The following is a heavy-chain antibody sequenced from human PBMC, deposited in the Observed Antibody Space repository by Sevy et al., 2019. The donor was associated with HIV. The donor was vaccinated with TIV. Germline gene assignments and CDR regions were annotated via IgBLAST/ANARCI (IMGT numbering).Heavy chain of an antibody. CDR1: GFTFSNAW. CDR2: FKSKTDGGTT. V-gene: IGHV3-15*01. D-gene: IGHD5-18*01. J-gene: IGHJ4*02. CDR3: TTEEYSYGPFDY. Sequence: GGSRRLSCAASGFTFSNAWMSWVRQAPGKGLEWVGRFKSKTDGGTTEYAAPVKGRFTISKDDSKNTLYLQMNSLKTEDTAVYYCTTEEYSYGPFDYWGQGTLVTVSS.